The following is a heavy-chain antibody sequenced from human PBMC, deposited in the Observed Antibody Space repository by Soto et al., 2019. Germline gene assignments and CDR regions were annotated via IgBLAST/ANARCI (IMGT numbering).Heavy chain of an antibody. CDR3: ARARATIAAAAIFDC. V-gene: IGHV4-4*02. CDR1: GGSISTSNW. J-gene: IGHJ4*02. D-gene: IGHD6-13*01. Sequence: SETLSLTCAVSGGSISTSNWWSWVRQPPGKGLEWIGEVYRTGSTNYNPSLESRLTISVDKSKNQFSLKLTSVTAADTSVYYCARARATIAAAAIFDCWGQGTLVTVSS. CDR2: VYRTGST.